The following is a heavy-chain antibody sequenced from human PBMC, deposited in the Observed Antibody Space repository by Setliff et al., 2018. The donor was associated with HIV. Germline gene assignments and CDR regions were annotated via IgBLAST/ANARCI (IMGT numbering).Heavy chain of an antibody. D-gene: IGHD6-6*01. J-gene: IGHJ4*02. CDR1: GYTFTSYG. CDR2: ISAYNGHT. Sequence: ASVKVSCKASGYTFTSYGFSWVRQAPGQGLEWMGWISAYNGHTNYAQKLQGRVTMTKDTSTGTAYMELRTLRSDDTAVYYCARDSRSSIAPYNFDYWGQGTVVTVSS. V-gene: IGHV1-18*01. CDR3: ARDSRSSIAPYNFDY.